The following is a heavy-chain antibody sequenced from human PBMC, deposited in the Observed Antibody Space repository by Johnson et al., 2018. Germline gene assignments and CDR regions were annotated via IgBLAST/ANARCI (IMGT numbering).Heavy chain of an antibody. Sequence: QVQLQESGGGSVQPGGSLRLSCAASGFTINTYWMHWVRQAPGQGLEWMGIINPSGGSTNYAQKFQGRVTMTWDTSTSTVYMELSSLRSEDTAVYYCARDLGGSLWDYYYYAMDVWGQGTTVTVSS. D-gene: IGHD3-16*01. CDR2: INPSGGST. V-gene: IGHV1-46*02. J-gene: IGHJ6*02. CDR3: ARDLGGSLWDYYYYAMDV. CDR1: GFTINTYW.